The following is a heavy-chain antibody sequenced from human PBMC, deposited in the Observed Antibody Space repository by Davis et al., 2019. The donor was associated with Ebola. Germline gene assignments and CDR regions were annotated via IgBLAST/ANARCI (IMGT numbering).Heavy chain of an antibody. Sequence: GGSLRLSCAASGFTFSRYWMSWVRQAPGKGLEWVANIKQDGSEKYYVDSVKGRFTISRDNAKNSLYLQMNSLRAEDTAVYYCAKSHYGDYLLYYYYGMDVWGQGTTVTVSS. J-gene: IGHJ6*02. CDR2: IKQDGSEK. V-gene: IGHV3-7*03. D-gene: IGHD4-17*01. CDR3: AKSHYGDYLLYYYYGMDV. CDR1: GFTFSRYW.